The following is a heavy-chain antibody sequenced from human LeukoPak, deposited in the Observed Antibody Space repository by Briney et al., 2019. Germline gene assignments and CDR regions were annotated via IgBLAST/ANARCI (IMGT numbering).Heavy chain of an antibody. CDR2: IYYSGST. CDR1: GYSISSGYF. V-gene: IGHV4-38-2*02. D-gene: IGHD6-19*01. Sequence: PSETLSLTCTVSGYSISSGYFWGWIRQPPGKGLEWIGSIYYSGSTYYNPSLKSRVTISVDTSKNQFSLKLSSVTAADTAVYYCARDRSSGWYVVDYWGQGTLVTVSS. J-gene: IGHJ4*02. CDR3: ARDRSSGWYVVDY.